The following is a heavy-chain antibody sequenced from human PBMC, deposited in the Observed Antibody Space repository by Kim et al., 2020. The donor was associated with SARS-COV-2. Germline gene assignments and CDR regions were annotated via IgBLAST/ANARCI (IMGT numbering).Heavy chain of an antibody. Sequence: GGSLRLSCSASTSTFGNFGMTWLRQAPGKGLEWVSSISGSSNNRFYAESVRGRFTISRDNSKNTLYLQLNSLRAEDTAVYYCAKDPNGDYVGAFDSWG. CDR1: TSTFGNFG. CDR3: AKDPNGDYVGAFDS. CDR2: ISGSSNNR. D-gene: IGHD2-21*02. V-gene: IGHV3-23*01. J-gene: IGHJ3*02.